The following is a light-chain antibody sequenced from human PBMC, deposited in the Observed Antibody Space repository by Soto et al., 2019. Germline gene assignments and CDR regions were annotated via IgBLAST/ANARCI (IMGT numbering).Light chain of an antibody. V-gene: IGLV2-23*02. CDR2: EVR. CDR1: SSDVGSHNL. CDR3: CSYAGSSTGV. J-gene: IGLJ3*02. Sequence: QSALTQPASVSGSPGQSITISCTGTSSDVGSHNLVSWYQQYPGKAPKLIIYEVRKWPAVFSKRFSGSKSGNTASLTISGLQAEDEADYYCCSYAGSSTGVFGGGTKLTVL.